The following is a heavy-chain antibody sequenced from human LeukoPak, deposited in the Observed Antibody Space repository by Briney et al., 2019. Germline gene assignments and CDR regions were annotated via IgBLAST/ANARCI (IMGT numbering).Heavy chain of an antibody. V-gene: IGHV3-30*04. CDR1: GFTFSTYA. D-gene: IGHD4-17*01. CDR3: ARDGGYGDLDP. Sequence: PGRSLRLSCAASGFTFSTYAMHWVRQAPGKGLEWVAVTSYNGANRYYADSVKGRFTISRDNSKNTLYLQMDSLRAEDTAVYYCARDGGYGDLDPWGQGTLVTVSS. CDR2: TSYNGANR. J-gene: IGHJ5*02.